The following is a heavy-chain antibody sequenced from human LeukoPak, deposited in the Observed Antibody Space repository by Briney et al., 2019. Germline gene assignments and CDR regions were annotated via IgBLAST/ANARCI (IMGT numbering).Heavy chain of an antibody. CDR1: GFTYSSYA. Sequence: PGGSLRLSCAASGFTYSSYAMSWVRQAPGKGLEWVSAISHSGGSTYYADSVKGRFTISRDNSKNTLYLQMNSLRAEDTAVYYCSKDSVGVAGPDYWGQGTLVTASS. D-gene: IGHD6-19*01. CDR2: ISHSGGST. J-gene: IGHJ4*02. CDR3: SKDSVGVAGPDY. V-gene: IGHV3-23*01.